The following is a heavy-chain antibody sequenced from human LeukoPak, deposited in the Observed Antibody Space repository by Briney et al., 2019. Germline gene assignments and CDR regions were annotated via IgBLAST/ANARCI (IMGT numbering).Heavy chain of an antibody. V-gene: IGHV3-11*01. CDR2: ISSSGNTI. D-gene: IGHD3-10*01. CDR1: GFTFSDYY. J-gene: IGHJ6*03. Sequence: GGSLRLSCAASGFTFSDYYMSWIRQAPGKGLEWVSYISSSGNTIYYADSVKGRFAISRDNAKNSLYLQMNSLRSEDTAVYYCASAFAWFGGGGYYYYYYMDVWGKGTTVTISS. CDR3: ASAFAWFGGGGYYYYYYMDV.